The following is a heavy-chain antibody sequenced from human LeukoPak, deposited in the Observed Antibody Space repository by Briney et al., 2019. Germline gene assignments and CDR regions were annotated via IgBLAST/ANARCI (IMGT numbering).Heavy chain of an antibody. CDR1: GGSFCGYY. CDR2: INHSGRT. D-gene: IGHD2-15*01. V-gene: IGHV4-34*01. CDR3: ARYTVVVVAATPDDAFDI. Sequence: SETLSLTCAVYGGSFCGYYWSWLRQPPGKGLEWSGDINHSGRTNYNPSLKSRVTISVATSKNQFSLQLSSVTAADTAAYYCARYTVVVVAATPDDAFDIWGQGTMVTVSS. J-gene: IGHJ3*02.